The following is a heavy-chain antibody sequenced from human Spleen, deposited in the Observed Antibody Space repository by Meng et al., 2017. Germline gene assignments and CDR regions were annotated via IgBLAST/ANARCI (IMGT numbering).Heavy chain of an antibody. Sequence: SETLSLTCAVYGGSFSGYYWSWIRQPPGKGLEWIGEINHSGSTNYNPSLKSRVTISVDTSKNQFSLKLRSVTAADTAVYYCARDGVYEGMDVWGQGTTVTVSS. D-gene: IGHD2-8*01. J-gene: IGHJ6*02. CDR2: INHSGST. V-gene: IGHV4-34*01. CDR1: GGSFSGYY. CDR3: ARDGVYEGMDV.